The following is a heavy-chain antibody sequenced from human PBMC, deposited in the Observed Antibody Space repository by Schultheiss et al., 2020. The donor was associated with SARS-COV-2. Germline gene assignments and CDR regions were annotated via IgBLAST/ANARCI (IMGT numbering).Heavy chain of an antibody. Sequence: GESLKISCAASGFTFSSYGMHWVRQAPGKGLEWVAVIWYDGSNKYYADSVKGRFTISRDNSKNTLYLQMNSLRAEDTAVYYCARDSALYLESGLDVWGQGTTVTVSS. D-gene: IGHD1-1*01. CDR1: GFTFSSYG. CDR2: IWYDGSNK. CDR3: ARDSALYLESGLDV. J-gene: IGHJ6*02. V-gene: IGHV3-33*01.